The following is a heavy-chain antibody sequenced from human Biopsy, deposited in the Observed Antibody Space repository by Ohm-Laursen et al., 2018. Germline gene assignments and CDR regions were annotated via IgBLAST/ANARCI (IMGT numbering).Heavy chain of an antibody. CDR3: ARDPYCSGGNCYSPLDH. D-gene: IGHD2-15*01. J-gene: IGHJ4*02. CDR2: IDPDSGRT. Sequence: GASVKVSCKASGYTFSGYYIHWVRQAPGQGLEWTGWIDPDSGRTSFGQNFQGRVTMTSDTSTGTAYLELTRLRSDDTAVYYCARDPYCSGGNCYSPLDHWGQGTLVTVSA. CDR1: GYTFSGYY. V-gene: IGHV1-2*02.